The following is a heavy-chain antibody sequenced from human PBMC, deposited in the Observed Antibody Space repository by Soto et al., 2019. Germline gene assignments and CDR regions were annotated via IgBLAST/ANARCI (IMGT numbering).Heavy chain of an antibody. D-gene: IGHD6-6*01. V-gene: IGHV1-8*01. CDR3: ATTPPRRWYYFDY. CDR1: GYTFTSYD. Sequence: ASVKVSCKASGYTFTSYDINWVRQATGQGLEWMGWMNPNSGNTDYAQKFQGRVTMTKNTSISTAYMELISLRSEDTAVYYCATTPPRRWYYFDYWGQGTLVTVSS. CDR2: MNPNSGNT. J-gene: IGHJ4*02.